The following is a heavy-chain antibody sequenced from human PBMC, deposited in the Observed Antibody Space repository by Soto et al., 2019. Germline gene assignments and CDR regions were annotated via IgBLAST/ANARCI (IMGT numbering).Heavy chain of an antibody. CDR3: ATSQKGYNWNYFDH. D-gene: IGHD1-1*01. CDR1: GGSFSGHS. V-gene: IGHV4-34*01. J-gene: IGHJ4*02. CDR2: INHSGRV. Sequence: SETLSLTCAVYGGSFSGHSWTWIRQSPGKGLEWIGDINHSGRVNYNPSLESRVSVSVDTSKSQFSLKLSAVTASDTAVYYCATSQKGYNWNYFDHWGQGALVTVSS.